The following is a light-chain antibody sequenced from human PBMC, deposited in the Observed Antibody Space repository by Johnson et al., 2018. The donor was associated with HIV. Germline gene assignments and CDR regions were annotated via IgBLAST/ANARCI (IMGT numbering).Light chain of an antibody. CDR2: ENN. CDR1: SSNIGNNY. V-gene: IGLV1-51*02. CDR3: GTWDISLSAGGV. Sequence: QSVLTQPPSVSAAPGQKVTISCSGSSSNIGNNYVSWYQQLPGAAPKLLIYENNKRPSGIPDRFSGSKSGTSATLGIPRLQTGDEADYYCGTWDISLSAGGVFGPGTKVTVL. J-gene: IGLJ1*01.